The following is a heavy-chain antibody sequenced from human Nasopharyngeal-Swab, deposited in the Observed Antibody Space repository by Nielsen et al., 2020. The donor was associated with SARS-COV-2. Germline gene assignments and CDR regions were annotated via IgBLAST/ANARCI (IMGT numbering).Heavy chain of an antibody. Sequence: GGSLRLSCAASGFVFRASAIHWVRQASGKGLEWVGRIGDKEHNYATTYGASVQGRFTISRDDSKNTAFLQMDGLKTEDTALYYCTTDFYFDYWGQGALVTVSS. CDR1: GFVFRASA. CDR3: TTDFYFDY. J-gene: IGHJ4*02. V-gene: IGHV3-73*01. CDR2: IGDKEHNYAT.